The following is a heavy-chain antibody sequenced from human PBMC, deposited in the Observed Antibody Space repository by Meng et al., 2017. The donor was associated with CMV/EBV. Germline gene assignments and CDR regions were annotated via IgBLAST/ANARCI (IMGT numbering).Heavy chain of an antibody. V-gene: IGHV3-23*03. D-gene: IGHD6-13*01. CDR2: IYSGGSST. J-gene: IGHJ5*02. Sequence: GESLRLSCAASGFTFSSYAMSWVRQAPGKGLEWVSVIYSGGSSTYYADSVKGRFTISRDNSKNTLYLQMNSLRAEDTAVYYCAKGGSSWYDPWGQGTLVTVSS. CDR1: GFTFSSYA. CDR3: AKGGSSWYDP.